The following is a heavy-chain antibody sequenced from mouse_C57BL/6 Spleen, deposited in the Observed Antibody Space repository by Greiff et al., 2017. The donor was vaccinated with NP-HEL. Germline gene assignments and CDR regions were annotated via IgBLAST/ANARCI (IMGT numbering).Heavy chain of an antibody. V-gene: IGHV14-2*01. CDR1: GFNIKDSY. D-gene: IGHD2-2*01. Sequence: EVQLQQSGAELVTPGASVKLSCTASGFNIKDSYMHWVKQRTEQGLEWFGRIDPEVGDTNYDPKFQGKATRTAAASSNTAYLQLSSLTAEDTAVYYCARGLRGDYWGQGTTLTVSS. J-gene: IGHJ2*01. CDR3: ARGLRGDY. CDR2: IDPEVGDT.